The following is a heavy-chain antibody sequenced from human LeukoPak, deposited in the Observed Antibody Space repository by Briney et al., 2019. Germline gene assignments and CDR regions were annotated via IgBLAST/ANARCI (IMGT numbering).Heavy chain of an antibody. J-gene: IGHJ3*02. V-gene: IGHV1-2*02. CDR3: AREMATTRDAFDI. Sequence: GASVKVSCKASGYTFTGYYMHWVRRAPGQGREWMGWINPNSGGTNYAQKFQGRVTMTRDTSTSTAYMELSRLRADDTAVYYCAREMATTRDAFDIWGQGTTVTVSS. D-gene: IGHD5-24*01. CDR2: INPNSGGT. CDR1: GYTFTGYY.